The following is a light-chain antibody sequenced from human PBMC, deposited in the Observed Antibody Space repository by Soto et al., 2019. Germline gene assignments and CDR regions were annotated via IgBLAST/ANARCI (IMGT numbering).Light chain of an antibody. CDR3: QQYNDRWT. V-gene: IGKV1-5*03. J-gene: IGKJ1*01. Sequence: DIPMTQSPSTLSASVGDRVTITCRASQSIGGWLAWYQHKPGKAPKLLIYQASNLEGGVPSRFSGSGSGTEFTLTISSLQPDDFGTYYCQQYNDRWTFGPGTMVEI. CDR1: QSIGGW. CDR2: QAS.